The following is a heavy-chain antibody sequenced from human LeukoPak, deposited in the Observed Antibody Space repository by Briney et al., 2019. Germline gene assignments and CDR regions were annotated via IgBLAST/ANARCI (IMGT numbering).Heavy chain of an antibody. V-gene: IGHV4-4*07. Sequence: SETLSLTCTVSGGSISSYYWSWIRQPAGKGLEWIGRIYTSGSTNYSPSLKSRVTMSVDTSKNQFSLKLSSVTAADTAVYYCARVSWIQLWSLIDYWGQGTLVTVSS. D-gene: IGHD5-18*01. CDR2: IYTSGST. J-gene: IGHJ4*02. CDR1: GGSISSYY. CDR3: ARVSWIQLWSLIDY.